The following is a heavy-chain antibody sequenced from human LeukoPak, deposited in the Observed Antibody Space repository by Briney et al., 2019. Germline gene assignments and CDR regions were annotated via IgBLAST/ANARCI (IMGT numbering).Heavy chain of an antibody. J-gene: IGHJ4*02. V-gene: IGHV3-48*01. CDR1: GFTFSSYS. CDR2: ISSSSSTI. CDR3: AKDKDVGYSYGFDY. Sequence: GGSLRLSCAASGFTFSSYSMNWVRQAPGKGLEWVSYISSSSSTIYYADSVKGRFTISRDNAKNSLYLQMNSLRAEDTAVYYCAKDKDVGYSYGFDYWGQGTLVTVSS. D-gene: IGHD5-18*01.